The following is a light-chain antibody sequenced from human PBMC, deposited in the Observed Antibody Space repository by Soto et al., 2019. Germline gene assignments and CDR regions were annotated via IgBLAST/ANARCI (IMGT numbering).Light chain of an antibody. J-gene: IGLJ1*01. CDR1: SSDVGDNY. CDR3: SAYAGSNNFV. Sequence: QSVLAQPPSASGSPGQSVTISCTGTSSDVGDNYASWYQQHLGKAPKLIIYEVSQRPSGVPDRFSGSKSGNTASLTVSGLQTEDEADYYCSAYAGSNNFVVGSGTKV. CDR2: EVS. V-gene: IGLV2-8*01.